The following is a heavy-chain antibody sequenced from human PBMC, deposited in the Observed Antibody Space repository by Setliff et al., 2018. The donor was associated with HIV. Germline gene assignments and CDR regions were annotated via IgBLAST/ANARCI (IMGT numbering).Heavy chain of an antibody. Sequence: ASVKVSCKASGYTFTGYYMHWVRQAPGQGLEWMGRINPNSGGTNYAQKFQGRVTMTRDTSISTAYMELSRLRSDDTAVYYCARGLRQLERSNYFDYWGQGTLVTVSS. CDR1: GYTFTGYY. D-gene: IGHD1-1*01. CDR2: INPNSGGT. CDR3: ARGLRQLERSNYFDY. V-gene: IGHV1-2*06. J-gene: IGHJ4*02.